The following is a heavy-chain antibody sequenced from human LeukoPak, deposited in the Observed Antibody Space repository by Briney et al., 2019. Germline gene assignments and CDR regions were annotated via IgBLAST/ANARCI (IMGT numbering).Heavy chain of an antibody. J-gene: IGHJ5*02. V-gene: IGHV4-34*01. CDR2: INHSGTT. CDR1: GGSFSDYY. D-gene: IGHD6-19*01. Sequence: SETLSLTCAVYGGSFSDYYWSWIRQPPGKGLEWIGEINHSGTTNYNPSLKSRVTMSVDTSNNQFSLKLSSVTAADTAVFYCATSAWVAGPWLAPWGQGTLVTVSS. CDR3: ATSAWVAGPWLAP.